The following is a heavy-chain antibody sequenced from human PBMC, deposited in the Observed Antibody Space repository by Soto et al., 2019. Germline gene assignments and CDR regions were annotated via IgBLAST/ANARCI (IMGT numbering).Heavy chain of an antibody. Sequence: PGGALRLSCEASGFTFSTYAVTWVRQPPGKGLEWVSSVRDSGANSYYADSVKGRFTISRDNSRNTVYLQMNSLRGNDTALYYCARSRRTYGDYYDLWGQGTVVTVSS. CDR2: VRDSGANS. V-gene: IGHV3-23*01. D-gene: IGHD4-17*01. CDR1: GFTFSTYA. CDR3: ARSRRTYGDYYDL. J-gene: IGHJ4*02.